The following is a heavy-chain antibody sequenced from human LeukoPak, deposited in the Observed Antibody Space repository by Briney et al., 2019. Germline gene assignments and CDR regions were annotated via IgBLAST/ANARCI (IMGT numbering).Heavy chain of an antibody. Sequence: PGGSLRLSCGASGFTFSNYGMHWVRQAPGKGLEWVSVIYSGGSTYYADSVKGRFTISRDNSKNTLYLQMNSLRAEDTAVYYCARLSSGWSFDAFDIWGQGTMVTVSS. CDR2: IYSGGST. CDR1: GFTFSNYG. V-gene: IGHV3-53*01. D-gene: IGHD6-19*01. J-gene: IGHJ3*02. CDR3: ARLSSGWSFDAFDI.